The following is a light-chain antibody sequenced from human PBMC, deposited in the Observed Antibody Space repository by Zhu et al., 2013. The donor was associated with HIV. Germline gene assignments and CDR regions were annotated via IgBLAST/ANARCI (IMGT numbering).Light chain of an antibody. J-gene: IGKJ4*01. V-gene: IGKV4-1*01. CDR2: WAS. Sequence: DIVMTQSPDSLAVSLGERATINCKSSQSVLYSSNNKNYLAWYQQKPGQPPKLLFYWASTRESGVPDRFSGSGSGTDFTLTISSLQADDVAVYYCQQYYSTPFTFGGGTKV. CDR1: QSVLYSSNNKNY. CDR3: QQYYSTPFT.